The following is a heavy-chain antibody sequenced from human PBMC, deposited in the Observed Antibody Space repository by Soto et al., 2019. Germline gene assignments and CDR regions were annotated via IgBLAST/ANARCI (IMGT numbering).Heavy chain of an antibody. Sequence: QVTLKESGPVLVKPTETLTLTCTVSGFSLSNARMGVSWIRQPPGKALEWLAHIFSNDEKSYSTSLKSRLTHSKDTSKSQVVLTVANLDPGDQAKYYWARTPYDGAGAVDHWGQGTLVPGSS. CDR3: ARTPYDGAGAVDH. CDR2: IFSNDEK. V-gene: IGHV2-26*01. J-gene: IGHJ4*02. D-gene: IGHD5-12*01. CDR1: GFSLSNARMG.